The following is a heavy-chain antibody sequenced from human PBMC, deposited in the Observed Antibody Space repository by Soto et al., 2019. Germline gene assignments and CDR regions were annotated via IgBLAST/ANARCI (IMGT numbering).Heavy chain of an antibody. V-gene: IGHV3-21*01. CDR1: GFTFSSYS. D-gene: IGHD6-19*01. CDR2: ISSSSSYI. CDR3: ARGLIPQWLASDSIYFDY. J-gene: IGHJ4*02. Sequence: GGSLRLSCAASGFTFSSYSMNWVRQAPGKGLEWVSSISSSSSYIYYADSVKGRFTISRDNAKNSLYLQMNSLRAEDRALYYCARGLIPQWLASDSIYFDYWGQGTLVTVSS.